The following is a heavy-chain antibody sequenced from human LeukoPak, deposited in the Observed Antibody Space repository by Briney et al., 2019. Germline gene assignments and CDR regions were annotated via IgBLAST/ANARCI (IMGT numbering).Heavy chain of an antibody. CDR3: ARDKAPTGYCSSTSCYDPYYFDY. D-gene: IGHD2-2*01. CDR1: GYTFTGYY. V-gene: IGHV1-2*02. J-gene: IGHJ4*02. Sequence: ASVKVSFKASGYTFTGYYMHWVRQAPGQGLEWMGWINPNSGGTNYAQKFQGRVTMTRDTSIGTAYMELSRLRSDDTAVYYCARDKAPTGYCSSTSCYDPYYFDYWGQGTLVTVSS. CDR2: INPNSGGT.